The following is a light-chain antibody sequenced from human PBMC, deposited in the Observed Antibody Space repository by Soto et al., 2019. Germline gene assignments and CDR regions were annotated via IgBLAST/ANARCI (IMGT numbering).Light chain of an antibody. J-gene: IGKJ4*01. CDR1: QSISSH. V-gene: IGKV3-11*01. Sequence: EIVLTQSPATLSLSPGERATLSCRASQSISSHLAWYQQKPGQAPRLLMYDVSNRATDIPARFSGSGSVTDFTLTISSLEPEDFAVYYCQQRPNWPLTFGGGTKVEIK. CDR2: DVS. CDR3: QQRPNWPLT.